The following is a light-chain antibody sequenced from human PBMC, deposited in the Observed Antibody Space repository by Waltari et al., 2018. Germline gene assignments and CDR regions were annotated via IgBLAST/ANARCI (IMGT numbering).Light chain of an antibody. Sequence: ETMLTQSPATVSVSPGEGVTLSCRASQSVTDNLAWYQQKPGQAPRLLIYGASIRASGIPARFSGGGSGTEFTLTISSLQSEDFAVYSCQQYNNWPLTFGGGTKVEIK. CDR3: QQYNNWPLT. V-gene: IGKV3-15*01. CDR1: QSVTDN. J-gene: IGKJ4*01. CDR2: GAS.